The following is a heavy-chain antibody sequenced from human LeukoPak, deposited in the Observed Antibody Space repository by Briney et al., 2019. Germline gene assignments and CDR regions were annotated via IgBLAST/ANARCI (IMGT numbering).Heavy chain of an antibody. D-gene: IGHD3-10*01. CDR2: IYYSGST. CDR1: GGSISSGDYY. V-gene: IGHV4-30-4*01. CDR3: ARDSEGSGSCDR. Sequence: KASETLSLTCTVSGGSISSGDYYWSWIRQPPGKGLEWIGYIYYSGSTYYNPSLKSRVTISVDTSKNQFSLKLSSVTAADTAVYYCARDSEGSGSCDRWGQGTLVTVSS. J-gene: IGHJ4*02.